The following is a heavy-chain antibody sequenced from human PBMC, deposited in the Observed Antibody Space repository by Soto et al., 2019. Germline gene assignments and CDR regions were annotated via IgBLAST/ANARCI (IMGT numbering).Heavy chain of an antibody. Sequence: GGSLRLSCAASGFTFSSSAMGWVRQVPGKGLKWVSGISGSGGSTYYADSVKGRFTISRDNSKNILYLQMNSLRAGDTAVYYCANVGGYCSGGSCLLEAFDIWGQGTMVTVSS. J-gene: IGHJ3*02. CDR3: ANVGGYCSGGSCLLEAFDI. V-gene: IGHV3-23*01. CDR1: GFTFSSSA. CDR2: ISGSGGST. D-gene: IGHD2-15*01.